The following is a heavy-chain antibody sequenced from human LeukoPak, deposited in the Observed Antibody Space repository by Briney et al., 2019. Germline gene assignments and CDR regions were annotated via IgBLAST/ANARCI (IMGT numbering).Heavy chain of an antibody. CDR3: ARDLPHTEYGSGSYYPNPFDY. Sequence: SETLSLTCTVSGGSISSSSYYWGWIRQPPGKGLEWIGSIYYSGSTYYNPSLKSRVTISVDTSKNQFSLKLSSVTAADTAVYYCARDLPHTEYGSGSYYPNPFDYWGQGTLVTVSS. D-gene: IGHD3-10*01. V-gene: IGHV4-39*07. CDR1: GGSISSSSYY. J-gene: IGHJ4*02. CDR2: IYYSGST.